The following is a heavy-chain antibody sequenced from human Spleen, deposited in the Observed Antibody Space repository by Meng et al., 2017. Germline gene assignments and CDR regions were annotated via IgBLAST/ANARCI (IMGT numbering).Heavy chain of an antibody. J-gene: IGHJ4*02. CDR1: GFTFRTSA. D-gene: IGHD7-27*01. Sequence: QVLLVESGGGVVQPGRSLRLSCAASGFTFRTSAMHWVRQTPGKGLEWVSVISFDGNNQYYADSVKGRFTVSRDNSKDTLHLLMSSLRPEDTAVYYCVRGNWDPFDYWGQGTLVTVSS. CDR3: VRGNWDPFDY. V-gene: IGHV3-30*15. CDR2: ISFDGNNQ.